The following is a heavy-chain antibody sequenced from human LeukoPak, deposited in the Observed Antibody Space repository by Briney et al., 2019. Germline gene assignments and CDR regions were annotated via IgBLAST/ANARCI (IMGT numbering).Heavy chain of an antibody. CDR2: IRAYNGNT. V-gene: IGHV1-18*01. J-gene: IGHJ4*02. Sequence: ASVKLSCTASSYTFTSYGISWVRQAPGQGLEWMGWIRAYNGNTNYAQTLQGRVTMTTDTSTSTAYMELSSLRSDDTAVYYCAREKLPLFGLLFGPYYFDYWGQGTLVTVSS. CDR3: AREKLPLFGLLFGPYYFDY. CDR1: SYTFTSYG. D-gene: IGHD2-21*02.